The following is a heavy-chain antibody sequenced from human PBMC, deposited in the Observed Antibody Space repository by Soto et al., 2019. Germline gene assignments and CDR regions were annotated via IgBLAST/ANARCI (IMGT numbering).Heavy chain of an antibody. CDR2: FTGVIGTT. D-gene: IGHD6-25*01. CDR3: ARWSGYGDY. V-gene: IGHV3-23*01. Sequence: EVQLLESGGGLVQPGGSLRLSCAASGFTVSTYGVTWVRQAPGKGLEWVSGFTGVIGTTHYADSVKGRFTITRDNSNNAVYLQMNSLRVEDTAVYYCARWSGYGDYWGRGTLVTVSS. J-gene: IGHJ4*02. CDR1: GFTVSTYG.